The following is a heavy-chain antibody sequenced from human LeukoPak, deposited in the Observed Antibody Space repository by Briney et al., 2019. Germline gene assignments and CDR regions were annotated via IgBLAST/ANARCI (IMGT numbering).Heavy chain of an antibody. V-gene: IGHV5-51*01. D-gene: IGHD1-14*01. CDR2: IYPGDSDT. J-gene: IGHJ4*02. CDR1: GYTFTNYW. CDR3: ARHRNPLTDRGPFDY. Sequence: GESLKISCKGSGYTFTNYWIGWVRQMPGKGLEWMGIIYPGDSDTRYSPSFQGQVTISADKSISTAYLQWSSLKASDTAMYYCARHRNPLTDRGPFDYWGQGTLVTVSS.